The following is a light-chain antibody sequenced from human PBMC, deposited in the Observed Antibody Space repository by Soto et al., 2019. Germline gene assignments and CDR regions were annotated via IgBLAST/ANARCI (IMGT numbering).Light chain of an antibody. CDR2: AAS. J-gene: IGKJ5*01. V-gene: IGKV1-17*01. Sequence: DLQMTQSPSSLAASVGDRVTITCRASQGIGNGLSWFQQKPGKAPKRLIYAASTLQSGVPSSFSGSGAGTEFTLTISSLQPEDFATYYCLRHNDYPITFGQGTRLEIK. CDR1: QGIGNG. CDR3: LRHNDYPIT.